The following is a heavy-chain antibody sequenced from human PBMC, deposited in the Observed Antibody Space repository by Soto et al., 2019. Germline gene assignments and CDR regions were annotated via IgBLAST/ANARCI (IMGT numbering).Heavy chain of an antibody. CDR3: ARGHNWGGAFDI. CDR1: GGTFSSYA. CDR2: IIPIFGTA. Sequence: ASVKVSCKASGGTFSSYAISWVRQAPGQGLEWMGGIIPIFGTANYAQKSQGRVTITADESTSTAYMELSSLRSEDPAVYYCARGHNWGGAFDIWGQGTMVTVSS. V-gene: IGHV1-69*13. D-gene: IGHD1-1*01. J-gene: IGHJ3*02.